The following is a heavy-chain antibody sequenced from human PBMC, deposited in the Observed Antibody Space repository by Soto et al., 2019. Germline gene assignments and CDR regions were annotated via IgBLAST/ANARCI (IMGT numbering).Heavy chain of an antibody. D-gene: IGHD3-9*01. CDR3: ARDFPPDILTGYSGLPYYGMDV. CDR1: GFTFPNYY. V-gene: IGHV3-7*01. J-gene: IGHJ6*02. Sequence: PGGSLRLSCSASGFTFPNYYMTWVRQAPGRGLEWVANIKEDGTATYYLDSVKGRFTISRDNARNSLFLQMNSLRAEESAVYYCARDFPPDILTGYSGLPYYGMDVWGQGTTVTVSS. CDR2: IKEDGTAT.